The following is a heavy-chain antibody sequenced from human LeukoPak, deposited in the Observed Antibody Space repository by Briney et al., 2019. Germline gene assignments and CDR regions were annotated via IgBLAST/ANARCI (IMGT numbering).Heavy chain of an antibody. Sequence: GSLRLSCAASGFTFSSYAMHWVRQAPGKGLEWVAVISYDGSNKYYADSVKGRFTISRDNSKNTLYLQMNSLRAEDTAVYYCARGCGVGSCYLQLGYWGQGTLVTVSS. D-gene: IGHD2-15*01. CDR3: ARGCGVGSCYLQLGY. CDR1: GFTFSSYA. CDR2: ISYDGSNK. V-gene: IGHV3-30*04. J-gene: IGHJ4*02.